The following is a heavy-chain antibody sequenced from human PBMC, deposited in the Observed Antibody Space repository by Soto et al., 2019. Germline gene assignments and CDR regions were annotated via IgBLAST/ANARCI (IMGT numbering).Heavy chain of an antibody. CDR2: IYNDGTYS. D-gene: IGHD3-10*01. CDR1: GFIFKMYW. Sequence: GGSLRLSCAASGFIFKMYWMHWVRQSPGKGLVWISRIYNDGTYSDYADSVRGPFTISRHNVNDTLYLQMNNLRAEDSGLYYCTRGPRPISTGTGAYWGQGTQVTVSS. J-gene: IGHJ4*02. CDR3: TRGPRPISTGTGAY. V-gene: IGHV3-74*01.